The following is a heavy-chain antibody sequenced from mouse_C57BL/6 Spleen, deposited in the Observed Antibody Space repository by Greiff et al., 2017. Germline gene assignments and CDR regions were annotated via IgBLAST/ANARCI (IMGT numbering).Heavy chain of an antibody. CDR1: GFTFSSYG. J-gene: IGHJ4*01. CDR2: ISSGGSYT. V-gene: IGHV5-6*01. CDR3: ARLWSYAMDY. D-gene: IGHD1-1*02. Sequence: EVKLMESGGDLVKPGGSLKLSCAASGFTFSSYGMSWVRQTPDKRLEWVATISSGGSYTYYPDSVKGRFTISRDNAKNTLYLQMSSLKSEDTAMYYCARLWSYAMDYWVKEPQSPSPQ.